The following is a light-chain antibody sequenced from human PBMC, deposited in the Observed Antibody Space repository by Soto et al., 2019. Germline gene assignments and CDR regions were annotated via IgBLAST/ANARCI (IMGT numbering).Light chain of an antibody. Sequence: DIQMTQSPACLSSCLLDRVTITCRASQSISSWLAWYQQKPGKAPKLLIYDASSLESGVPSRFSGSGSATEFTLTISSLQTDDFATYYCQQYNNYWTFGQGTKVDIK. CDR2: DAS. CDR1: QSISSW. V-gene: IGKV1-5*01. J-gene: IGKJ1*01. CDR3: QQYNNYWT.